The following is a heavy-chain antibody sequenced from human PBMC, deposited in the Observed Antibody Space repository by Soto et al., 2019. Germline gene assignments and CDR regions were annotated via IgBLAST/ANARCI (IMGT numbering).Heavy chain of an antibody. CDR3: ARIREYYYYMDV. Sequence: ETLSLTCAVYGGSFSGYYWSWIRQPPGKGLEWIGEINHSGSTNYNPSLKSRVTISVDTSKNQFSLKLSSVTAADTAVYYCARIREYYYYMDVWGKGTTVTVSS. CDR1: GGSFSGYY. D-gene: IGHD3-3*02. CDR2: INHSGST. J-gene: IGHJ6*03. V-gene: IGHV4-34*01.